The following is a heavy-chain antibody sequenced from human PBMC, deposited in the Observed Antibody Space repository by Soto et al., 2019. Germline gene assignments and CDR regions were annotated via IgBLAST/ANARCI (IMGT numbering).Heavy chain of an antibody. CDR2: ISAYNGNT. Sequence: ASVKVSCKASGYTNTSYGRRWVRQAKKQGLEWMGWISAYNGNTHYADSVKGRFTISRDSSKNTVSLEMTSLRAEDTAVYYCAKGGRQWLVTSDFNYWGQGALVTVSS. V-gene: IGHV1-18*01. J-gene: IGHJ4*02. CDR3: AKGGRQWLVTSDFNY. D-gene: IGHD6-19*01. CDR1: GYTNTSYG.